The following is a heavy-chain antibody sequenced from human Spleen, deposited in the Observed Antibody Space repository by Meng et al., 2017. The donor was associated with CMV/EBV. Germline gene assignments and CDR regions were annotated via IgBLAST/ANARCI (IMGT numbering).Heavy chain of an antibody. Sequence: SETLSLTCTVSGGSISSSSYYWGWIRQPPGKGLEWIGSIYYSGSTYYNPSLKRRVTISVDTSKNQFSLKLSSVTAADTAVYYCARGSGVLEWFRRSDWFDPWGQETLVTVSS. CDR3: ARGSGVLEWFRRSDWFDP. CDR2: IYYSGST. D-gene: IGHD3-3*01. J-gene: IGHJ5*02. CDR1: GGSISSSSYY. V-gene: IGHV4-39*07.